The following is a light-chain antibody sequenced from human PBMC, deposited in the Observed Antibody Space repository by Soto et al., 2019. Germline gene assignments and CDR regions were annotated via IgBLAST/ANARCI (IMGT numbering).Light chain of an antibody. CDR3: SSYTSSSTYV. Sequence: QSALTQPASVSGSPGQSITISCTGTSSDVGGYIYVSWYQQHPGKAPKLMIYEVSNRPSGVANRFSGSKSGNTASLTISGLQAEDEAEYYCSSYTSSSTYVFGTGTKVKVL. J-gene: IGLJ1*01. CDR2: EVS. V-gene: IGLV2-14*01. CDR1: SSDVGGYIY.